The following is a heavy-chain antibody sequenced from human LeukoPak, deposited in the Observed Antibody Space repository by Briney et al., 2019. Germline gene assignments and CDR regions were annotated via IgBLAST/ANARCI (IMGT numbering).Heavy chain of an antibody. CDR3: ARDDGAYSSSWSDY. V-gene: IGHV3-23*01. D-gene: IGHD6-13*01. J-gene: IGHJ4*02. CDR1: GFTFTNYA. Sequence: GGSLRLSCAASGFTFTNYAMTWVRQAPGKGLEWVSSISDTYSATYYTDSVKGRFTISRDNAKNSLYLQMNSLRAEDTAVYYCARDDGAYSSSWSDYWGQGTLVTVSS. CDR2: ISDTYSAT.